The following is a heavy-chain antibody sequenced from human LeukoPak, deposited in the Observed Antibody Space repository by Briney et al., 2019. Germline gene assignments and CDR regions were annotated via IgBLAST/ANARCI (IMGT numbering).Heavy chain of an antibody. Sequence: PGGSLRLSCAASGFSFSTYWMTWVRQAPGKGLEWVANIKQDGSEKYYVDSVKGQFTISKDNAMNSLYLQMNRLRAEDTAVNYGPGPGGWGWLASWGQGTLVPVSP. CDR2: IKQDGSEK. V-gene: IGHV3-7*01. CDR3: PGPGGWGWLAS. J-gene: IGHJ5*02. CDR1: GFSFSTYW. D-gene: IGHD5-24*01.